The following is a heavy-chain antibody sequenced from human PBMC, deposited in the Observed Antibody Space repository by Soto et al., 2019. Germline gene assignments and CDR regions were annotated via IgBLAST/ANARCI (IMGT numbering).Heavy chain of an antibody. D-gene: IGHD2-2*01. Sequence: QVQLQESGPGLVKPSQTLSLTCTVSGGSISSGGYYWSWIRQHPGKGLEWIGYIYYSGSTYYNPYLKSRATISVDTSKNQFSLKLSSVTAADTAVSYCARAHTYCSSTSCHPNGFDPWGQGTLVTVSS. J-gene: IGHJ5*02. V-gene: IGHV4-31*03. CDR3: ARAHTYCSSTSCHPNGFDP. CDR2: IYYSGST. CDR1: GGSISSGGYY.